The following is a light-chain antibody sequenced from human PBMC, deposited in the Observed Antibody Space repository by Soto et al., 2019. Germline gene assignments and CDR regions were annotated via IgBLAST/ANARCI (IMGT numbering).Light chain of an antibody. CDR1: QNILYNSNSKNY. Sequence: DILMTQSPDFLAVSLGERATINCKSSQNILYNSNSKNYLAWYQQKPGQPPKMLISWASTRQSGVPDRFSGSGYGSHFTLTISSLQAEDVATYYCQQYYLTPRTFGQGTKVEVK. CDR3: QQYYLTPRT. V-gene: IGKV4-1*01. CDR2: WAS. J-gene: IGKJ1*01.